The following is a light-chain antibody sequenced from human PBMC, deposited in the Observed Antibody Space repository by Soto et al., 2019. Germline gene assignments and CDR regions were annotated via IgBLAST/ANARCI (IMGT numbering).Light chain of an antibody. V-gene: IGLV2-14*01. CDR3: YSYAGRNIWV. CDR2: EVT. J-gene: IGLJ3*02. Sequence: QSALTQPASVSGSPGQSITISCAGTSSDIGLYTYVSWYQQHPGKAPKLIIYEVTYRPSGISNRFSGSRSGNTASLTISGLQAEDEADYYCYSYAGRNIWVFGGGTKLTVL. CDR1: SSDIGLYTY.